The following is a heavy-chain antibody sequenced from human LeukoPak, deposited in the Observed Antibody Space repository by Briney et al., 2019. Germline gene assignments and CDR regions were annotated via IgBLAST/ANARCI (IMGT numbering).Heavy chain of an antibody. CDR3: ARGRWSPGYFDL. V-gene: IGHV3-74*01. J-gene: IGHJ4*02. D-gene: IGHD1-1*01. CDR2: IFSDGTGT. Sequence: GGSLRLSCVASGFAFSDYWMHWVRQAPGKGPVWVSRIFSDGTGTGYADFVKGRFTISRDNVKNTLFLQMHSLRAEDTALYYCARGRWSPGYFDLWGPGILVTVSS. CDR1: GFAFSDYW.